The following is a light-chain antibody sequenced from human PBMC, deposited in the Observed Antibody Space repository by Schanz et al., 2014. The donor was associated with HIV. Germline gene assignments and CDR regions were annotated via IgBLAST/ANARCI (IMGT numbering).Light chain of an antibody. CDR1: SNDVGTYNL. V-gene: IGLV2-23*02. J-gene: IGLJ1*01. CDR3: CSYVPGGTYV. CDR2: EVS. Sequence: QSALTQPASVSGSPGQSITISCTGTSNDVGTYNLVSWYQQHPGKAPQLMIYEVSKRPSGVSDRFSGSKSGNTASLTISGLQAEDDADYYCCSYVPGGTYVFGTGTKLTVL.